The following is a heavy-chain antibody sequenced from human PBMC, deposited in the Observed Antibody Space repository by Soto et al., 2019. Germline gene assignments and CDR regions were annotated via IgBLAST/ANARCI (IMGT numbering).Heavy chain of an antibody. Sequence: PGESLKISCKGSGYSFTSYWISWVRQMPGKGLEWMGRIDPSDSYTNYSPSFQGHVTISADKSISTAYLQWSSLKASDTAMYYCASAPYYYDSSGYNEYFQHWGQGTLVT. J-gene: IGHJ1*01. D-gene: IGHD3-22*01. CDR3: ASAPYYYDSSGYNEYFQH. CDR1: GYSFTSYW. V-gene: IGHV5-10-1*01. CDR2: IDPSDSYT.